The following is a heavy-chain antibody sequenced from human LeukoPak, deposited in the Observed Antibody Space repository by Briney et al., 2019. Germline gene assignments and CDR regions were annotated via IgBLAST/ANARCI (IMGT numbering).Heavy chain of an antibody. D-gene: IGHD3-9*01. J-gene: IGHJ4*02. V-gene: IGHV3-9*01. CDR3: AKGASIFLTGYYKGASEGNYFDY. CDR1: GFTFDDYA. CDR2: ISWNSGSI. Sequence: GGSLRLSCAASGFTFDDYAMHWVRQAPGKGLEWVSGISWNSGSIGYADSVKGRFTISRDNAKNSLYLQMNSLRAEDTALYYCAKGASIFLTGYYKGASEGNYFDYWGQGTLVTVSS.